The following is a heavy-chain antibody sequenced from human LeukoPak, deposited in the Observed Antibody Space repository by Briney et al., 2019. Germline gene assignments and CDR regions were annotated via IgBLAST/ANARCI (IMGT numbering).Heavy chain of an antibody. CDR2: INHSGST. CDR1: GGSFSGYY. D-gene: IGHD3-10*01. Sequence: SETLSLTCTVYGGSFSGYYWSWIRQPPGKGLEWIGEINHSGSTNYNPSLKSRVTISVDTSKNQFSLKLSSVTAADTAVYYCARESSYYYGSGSYYTPFDYWGQGTLVTVSS. J-gene: IGHJ4*02. V-gene: IGHV4-34*01. CDR3: ARESSYYYGSGSYYTPFDY.